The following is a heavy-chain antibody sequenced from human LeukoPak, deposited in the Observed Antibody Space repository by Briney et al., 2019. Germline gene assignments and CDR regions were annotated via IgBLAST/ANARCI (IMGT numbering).Heavy chain of an antibody. CDR1: GYTFTSYG. CDR3: ARSLPSATRGWLQFGPRIDP. V-gene: IGHV1-46*01. J-gene: IGHJ5*02. D-gene: IGHD5-24*01. Sequence: GASVKVSCKASGYTFTSYGISWVRQAPGQGLEWMGIINPSGGSTSYAQKFQGRVTMTRDTSISTAYMELSRLRSDDTAVYYCARSLPSATRGWLQFGPRIDPWGQGTLVTVSS. CDR2: INPSGGST.